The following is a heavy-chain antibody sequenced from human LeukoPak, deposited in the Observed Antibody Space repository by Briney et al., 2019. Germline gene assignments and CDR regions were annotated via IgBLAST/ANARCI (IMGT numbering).Heavy chain of an antibody. CDR1: GFTFSSYA. CDR2: ISGNDDRT. D-gene: IGHD2-21*02. V-gene: IGHV3-23*01. CDR3: AKDCGGDCYYDSVY. J-gene: IGHJ4*02. Sequence: GGSLRLSCAASGFTFSSYAMHWVRQAPGKGLEWVPAISGNDDRTYYADSVKGRFTISRDNSKNTLYLQMNSLRAEDTAVYYCAKDCGGDCYYDSVYWGQGILVTVSS.